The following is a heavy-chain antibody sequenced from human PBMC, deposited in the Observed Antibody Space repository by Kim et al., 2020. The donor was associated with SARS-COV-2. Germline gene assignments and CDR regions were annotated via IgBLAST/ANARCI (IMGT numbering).Heavy chain of an antibody. CDR3: AKDRMVRGVIATWFDP. D-gene: IGHD3-10*01. J-gene: IGHJ5*02. V-gene: IGHV3-33*06. Sequence: SMKGRFTIARDNSKNTLYLQMNSLRAEDTAVYYCAKDRMVRGVIATWFDPWGQGTLVTVSS.